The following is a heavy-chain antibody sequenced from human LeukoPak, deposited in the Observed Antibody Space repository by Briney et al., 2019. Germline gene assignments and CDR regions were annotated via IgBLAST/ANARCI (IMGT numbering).Heavy chain of an antibody. CDR3: ARDRTIGYCSGGSCYFDY. CDR2: ISAYNGNT. V-gene: IGHV1-18*01. CDR1: GYTFTNYG. Sequence: GASVKVSCKASGYTFTNYGISWVRQAPGQGLEWMGWISAYNGNTNYAQKFQGRVTMTTDTSTSTAYMELRSLRSDDTAVYYCARDRTIGYCSGGSCYFDYWGQGTLVTVSP. J-gene: IGHJ4*02. D-gene: IGHD2-15*01.